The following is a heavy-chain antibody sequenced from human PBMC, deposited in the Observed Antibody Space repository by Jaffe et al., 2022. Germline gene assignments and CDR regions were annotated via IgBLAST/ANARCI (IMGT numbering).Heavy chain of an antibody. CDR1: GGTFSSYA. CDR2: IIPIFGTA. D-gene: IGHD2-2*01. J-gene: IGHJ4*02. V-gene: IGHV1-69*05. CDR3: ARDSGYCSSTSCSVYFDY. Sequence: QVQLVQSGAEVKKPGSSVKVSCKASGGTFSSYAISWVRQAPGQGLEWMGGIIPIFGTANYAQKFQGRVTITTDESTSTAYMELSSLRSEDTAVYYCARDSGYCSSTSCSVYFDYWGQGTLVTVSS.